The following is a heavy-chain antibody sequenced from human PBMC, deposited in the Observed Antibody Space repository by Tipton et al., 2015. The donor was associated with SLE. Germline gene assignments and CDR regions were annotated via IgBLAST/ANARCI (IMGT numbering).Heavy chain of an antibody. CDR1: GFSVNSKY. V-gene: IGHV3-53*05. CDR2: IYSGGDT. D-gene: IGHD2-8*02. Sequence: GSLRLSCAASGFSVNSKYMTWVRQAPGKGLEWASVIYSGGDTAVADSVKGRFTTSRDTSKNRLYLHMNSLKPEDTAIYFCAIDLVYFYMDVWGKGTTVTVSS. CDR3: AIDLVYFYMDV. J-gene: IGHJ6*03.